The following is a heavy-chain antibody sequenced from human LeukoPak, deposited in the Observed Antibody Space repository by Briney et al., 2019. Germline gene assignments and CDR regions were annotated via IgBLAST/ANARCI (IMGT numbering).Heavy chain of an antibody. Sequence: GGSLRLSCAASGFTFSSYWMSWVRQAPGKGLEWVANIKQDGSEKYYVDSVKGRFTISRDNAKNSMYLQMTSLRAEDTAVYYCARSVVVVSAHWFDPWGQGTLVTVSS. CDR2: IKQDGSEK. CDR3: ARSVVVVSAHWFDP. D-gene: IGHD2-15*01. V-gene: IGHV3-7*01. J-gene: IGHJ5*02. CDR1: GFTFSSYW.